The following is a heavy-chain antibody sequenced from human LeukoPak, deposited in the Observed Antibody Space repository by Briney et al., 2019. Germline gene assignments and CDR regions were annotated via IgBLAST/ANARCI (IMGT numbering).Heavy chain of an antibody. J-gene: IGHJ4*02. Sequence: PGRSLKLSCAASGFTFSGSAMHWVRQASGKGLEWVVRIRSKANSYATAYAASVKGRFTISRDDSKNTAYLQMNSLKTEDTAVYYCTRHGNDSSGYYYGTDDYWGQGTLVTVSS. CDR2: IRSKANSYAT. CDR1: GFTFSGSA. D-gene: IGHD3-22*01. CDR3: TRHGNDSSGYYYGTDDY. V-gene: IGHV3-73*01.